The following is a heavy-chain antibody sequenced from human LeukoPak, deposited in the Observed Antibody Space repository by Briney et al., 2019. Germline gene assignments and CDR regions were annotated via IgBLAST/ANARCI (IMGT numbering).Heavy chain of an antibody. CDR3: ARVIFGVVYYFDY. CDR1: ESTFTSYD. V-gene: IGHV1-8*01. CDR2: MNPNSGNT. J-gene: IGHJ4*02. Sequence: ASVKVSCKASESTFTSYDINGVDRATEQGLEWMGWMNPNSGNTGYAQKFQGRVTMTRNTSISTAYMELSSLRSEDTAVYYCARVIFGVVYYFDYWGQGTLVTVSS. D-gene: IGHD3-3*01.